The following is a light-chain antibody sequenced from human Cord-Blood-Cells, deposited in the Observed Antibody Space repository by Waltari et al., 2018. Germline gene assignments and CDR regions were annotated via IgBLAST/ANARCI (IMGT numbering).Light chain of an antibody. CDR1: QRISSW. J-gene: IGKJ1*01. Sequence: DMQMTESTPTQSASVGDRVTITCRASQRISSWLAWYQQKPGKAPKLLIYDASSLESGVPSRFSGSGSGTEFTLTISSLQPDDFATYYCQQYNSYSTFGQGTKVEIK. CDR3: QQYNSYST. V-gene: IGKV1-5*01. CDR2: DAS.